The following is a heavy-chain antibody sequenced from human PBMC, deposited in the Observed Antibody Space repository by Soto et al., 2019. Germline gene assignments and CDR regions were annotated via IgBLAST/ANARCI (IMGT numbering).Heavy chain of an antibody. D-gene: IGHD1-7*01. CDR2: IYYSGST. CDR1: GGSISSSSYY. Sequence: SETLSLTCTVSGGSISSSSYYWGWIRQPPGKGLEWIGSIYYSGSTYYNPSLKSRVTISVDTSKNQFSLKLNSVTAADTAVYYCARRWKLPTSANYFDYWGQGTLVTVS. CDR3: ARRWKLPTSANYFDY. V-gene: IGHV4-39*01. J-gene: IGHJ4*02.